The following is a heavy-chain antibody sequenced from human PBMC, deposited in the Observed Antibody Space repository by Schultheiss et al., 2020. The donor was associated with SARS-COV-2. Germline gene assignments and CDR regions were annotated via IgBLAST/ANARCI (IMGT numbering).Heavy chain of an antibody. CDR2: ISASGGTT. CDR3: ARGATTTAVAEILDY. Sequence: GESLKISCSASGFTFSSYAMHWVRQAPGKGLDWVSSISASGGTTYYADSVKGRFTISRDNGENTLSLQMNSLRAEDTAVYYCARGATTTAVAEILDYWGQGNLVTVSS. J-gene: IGHJ4*02. CDR1: GFTFSSYA. D-gene: IGHD6-19*01. V-gene: IGHV3-23*01.